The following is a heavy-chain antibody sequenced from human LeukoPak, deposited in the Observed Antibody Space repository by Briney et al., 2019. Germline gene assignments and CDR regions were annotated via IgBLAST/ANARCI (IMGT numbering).Heavy chain of an antibody. V-gene: IGHV3-48*03. J-gene: IGHJ4*02. CDR3: ARDKVWAVAGLVDY. CDR1: GFTFSSYD. D-gene: IGHD6-19*01. CDR2: ISSSGSTT. Sequence: GGSLRLSCAASGFTFSSYDMSWVRQAPGKGLEWVSYISSSGSTTYYADSVKGRFTISRDNAKNSLYLQMNSLRAEDTAVYYCARDKVWAVAGLVDYWGKGTRV.